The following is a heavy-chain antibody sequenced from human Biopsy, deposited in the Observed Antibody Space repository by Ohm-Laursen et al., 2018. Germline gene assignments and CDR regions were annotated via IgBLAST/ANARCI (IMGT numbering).Heavy chain of an antibody. CDR3: ARLYRLDDYWNDDPPDAFDV. CDR1: GGSMSGGY. D-gene: IGHD3-3*01. V-gene: IGHV4-59*01. Sequence: GTLSLTCTVSGGSMSGGYWSWIRQSPRKGLEWIGHISDRGTTNSNPSLRGRITISVDTSKNQFSLKLNSVSAADTALFFCARLYRLDDYWNDDPPDAFDVWGPGTMVTVSS. J-gene: IGHJ3*01. CDR2: ISDRGTT.